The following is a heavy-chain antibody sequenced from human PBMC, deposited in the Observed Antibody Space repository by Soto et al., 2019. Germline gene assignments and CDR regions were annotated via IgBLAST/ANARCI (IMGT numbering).Heavy chain of an antibody. Sequence: GGSLRLSCAASGFTFSSYAMSWVRQAPGKGLEWVSAISGSGGSTYYADSVKGRFTISRDNSKNTLYLQMNSLRAEDTAVYYCARDLLLWFGELPAKAFDIWGQGTMVTVSS. CDR3: ARDLLLWFGELPAKAFDI. J-gene: IGHJ3*02. CDR2: ISGSGGST. CDR1: GFTFSSYA. V-gene: IGHV3-23*01. D-gene: IGHD3-10*01.